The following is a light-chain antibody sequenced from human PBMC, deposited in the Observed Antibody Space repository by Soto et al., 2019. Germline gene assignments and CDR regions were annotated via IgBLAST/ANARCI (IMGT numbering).Light chain of an antibody. CDR1: STDVGGYNY. J-gene: IGLJ1*01. CDR3: TSKTSSINYV. Sequence: ALTQPASVSASSGQSITISCTGTSTDVGGYNYVSWYQQHPGKAPKLMIYEVSNRPSGVSNRFSGSKSGNTASLTISGLQAEDEADYYCTSKTSSINYVVGTGTKVTAL. CDR2: EVS. V-gene: IGLV2-14*01.